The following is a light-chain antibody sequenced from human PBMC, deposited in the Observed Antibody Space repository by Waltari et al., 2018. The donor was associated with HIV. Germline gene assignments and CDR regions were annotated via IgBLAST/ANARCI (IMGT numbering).Light chain of an antibody. Sequence: HSALTQPASVSGSPGQSITLPCTGASSDVGNYNLVSWYQQHPGKAPKLIIYEVTKRPSGISNRFSGSKSGNTASLTISGLQAEDEADYYCCSYAGSPYVLGSGTKVTVL. CDR1: SSDVGNYNL. CDR3: CSYAGSPYV. CDR2: EVT. J-gene: IGLJ1*01. V-gene: IGLV2-23*02.